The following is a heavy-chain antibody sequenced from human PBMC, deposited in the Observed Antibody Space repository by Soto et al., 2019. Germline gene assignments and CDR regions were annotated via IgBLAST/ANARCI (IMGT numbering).Heavy chain of an antibody. J-gene: IGHJ4*02. V-gene: IGHV1-8*01. D-gene: IGHD3-10*01. CDR2: MNPNSGNT. Sequence: YLMRWLRQATGQGLEWMGWMNPNSGNTGYAQKFQGRVTMTRNTSINTAYMELRSLRSDDTAVYYCARVFNYDCDYWGQGTLVTVSS. CDR1: YL. CDR3: ARVFNYDCDY.